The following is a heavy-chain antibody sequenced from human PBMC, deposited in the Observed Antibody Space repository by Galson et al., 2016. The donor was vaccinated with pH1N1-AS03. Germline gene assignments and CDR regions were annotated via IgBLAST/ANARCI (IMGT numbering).Heavy chain of an antibody. CDR1: GFTFSTFS. CDR3: ARRSPWSPVPTFYFDY. CDR2: ISASATDT. D-gene: IGHD4/OR15-4a*01. Sequence: SLRLSCAASGFTFSTFSMSWARQTPGRGLEWVSSISASATDTYYADSVKGRFTIPRDNSRDTLYLQMSNLRAEDTAVYYCARRSPWSPVPTFYFDYWGQGTLVTVSS. J-gene: IGHJ4*02. V-gene: IGHV3-23*01.